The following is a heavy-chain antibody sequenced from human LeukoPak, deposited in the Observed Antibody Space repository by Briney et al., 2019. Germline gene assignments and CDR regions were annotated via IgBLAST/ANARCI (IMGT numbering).Heavy chain of an antibody. CDR3: ARYDCSTTSCYPFDI. CDR1: GGSVSSDGYY. D-gene: IGHD2-2*01. CDR2: IFHGGAT. J-gene: IGHJ3*02. V-gene: IGHV4-30-2*01. Sequence: PSQTLSLTCTVSGGSVSSDGYYWSWIRQPPGKGLEWIGYIFHGGATYYNPSLKSRVTISVDRSKNQFSLKLTSVTAADTAVYYCARYDCSTTSCYPFDIWGQGTMVTVSS.